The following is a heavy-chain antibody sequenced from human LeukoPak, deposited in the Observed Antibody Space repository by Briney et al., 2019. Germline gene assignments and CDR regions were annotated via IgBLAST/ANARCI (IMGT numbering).Heavy chain of an antibody. Sequence: TASETLSLTCTVSGGSIISSSYYWGWIRQPPGRGLEWIGSIYYNGNTYYSPSLESRVSISVDTSKNHFSLKLNSVTAADTAVYYCTRHYFRVLPAVSGDAFDIWGQGTVVTVSS. CDR2: IYYNGNT. V-gene: IGHV4-39*01. J-gene: IGHJ3*02. CDR3: TRHYFRVLPAVSGDAFDI. D-gene: IGHD2-2*01. CDR1: GGSIISSSYY.